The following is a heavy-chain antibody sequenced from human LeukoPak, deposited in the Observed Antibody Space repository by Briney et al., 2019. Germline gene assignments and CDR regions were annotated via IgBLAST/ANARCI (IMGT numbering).Heavy chain of an antibody. J-gene: IGHJ4*02. CDR1: GYTFTSYW. CDR2: IYPGDSDT. D-gene: IGHD3-10*01. V-gene: IGHV5-51*01. CDR3: ARQRGYYGSGSLDY. Sequence: KVSCKASGYTFTSYWIGWVRQMPGKGLEWMGIIYPGDSDTTYSPSFQGQVTISADKSISTAYLQWSSLKASDTAMYYCARQRGYYGSGSLDYWGQGTLVTVSS.